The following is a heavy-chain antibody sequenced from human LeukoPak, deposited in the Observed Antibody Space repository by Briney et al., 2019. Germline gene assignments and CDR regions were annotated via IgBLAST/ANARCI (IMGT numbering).Heavy chain of an antibody. Sequence: SSETLSLTCTVSGGSISSYYWSWIRQPPGKGLEWIGYIYYSGSTNYNPSLKSRVTISVDTSKNQFSLKLSSVTAADTAVYYCARGRGSGYYYYYYYMDVWGKGTTVTVSS. CDR1: GGSISSYY. J-gene: IGHJ6*03. CDR3: ARGRGSGYYYYYYYMDV. CDR2: IYYSGST. D-gene: IGHD3-3*01. V-gene: IGHV4-59*01.